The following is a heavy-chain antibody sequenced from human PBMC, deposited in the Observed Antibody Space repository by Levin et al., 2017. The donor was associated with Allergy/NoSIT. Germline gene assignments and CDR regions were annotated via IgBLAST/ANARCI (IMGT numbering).Heavy chain of an antibody. CDR2: INSDGSTT. CDR3: ATDLGAPNYYYYYMDV. Sequence: GGSLRLSCAASGFPFSSYWVHWVRQAPGKGLVWVSRINSDGSTTNYADSVKGRFTISRDNAKNTLYLQMKRLRAEDTAVYFCATDLGAPNYYYYYMDVWGKGTTVTVSS. J-gene: IGHJ6*03. D-gene: IGHD3-16*01. V-gene: IGHV3-74*01. CDR1: GFPFSSYW.